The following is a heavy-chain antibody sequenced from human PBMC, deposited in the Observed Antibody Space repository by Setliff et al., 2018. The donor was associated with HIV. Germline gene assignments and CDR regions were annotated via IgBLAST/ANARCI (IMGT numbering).Heavy chain of an antibody. Sequence: ASVKVSCKASGYTFSEYAIHWVRQAPGQRLEWMGRIDTDNGYRRYSPKLQGRVTITKDTSANTAYMELRGLRSEDTAVYYCASQGKYSSSSYAFDIWGQGTMVTVSS. D-gene: IGHD6-6*01. J-gene: IGHJ3*02. CDR1: GYTFSEYA. CDR2: IDTDNGYR. CDR3: ASQGKYSSSSYAFDI. V-gene: IGHV1-3*04.